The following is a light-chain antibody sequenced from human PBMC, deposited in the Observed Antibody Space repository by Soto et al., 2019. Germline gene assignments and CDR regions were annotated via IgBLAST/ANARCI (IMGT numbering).Light chain of an antibody. CDR3: QKYNSAPWT. Sequence: EIPMTQSPSSLSASVGDRVTITCRASQGISNYLAWYQQKPGKVPKLLIYAASTLQSGVPSRFGGSGSWTDFTLTISSLQPEDVATYYCQKYNSAPWTFGRGTKVEIK. CDR1: QGISNY. CDR2: AAS. V-gene: IGKV1-27*01. J-gene: IGKJ1*01.